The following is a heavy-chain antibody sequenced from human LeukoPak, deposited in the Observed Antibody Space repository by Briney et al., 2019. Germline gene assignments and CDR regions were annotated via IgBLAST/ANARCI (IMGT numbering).Heavy chain of an antibody. Sequence: GGSLVLSCTASGFPFHSYWMNWVRQAPGKGLELVANINADGSDKYFMDSVKGRFSISRDNANNRLYLQMTSLRAEDTAVYYCMPGRGYWGQGTLVAVSS. CDR3: MPGRGY. V-gene: IGHV3-7*01. CDR2: INADGSDK. D-gene: IGHD2-8*02. CDR1: GFPFHSYW. J-gene: IGHJ4*02.